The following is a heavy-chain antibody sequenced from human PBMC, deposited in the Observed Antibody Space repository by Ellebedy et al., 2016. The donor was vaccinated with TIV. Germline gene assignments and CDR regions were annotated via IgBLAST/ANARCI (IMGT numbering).Heavy chain of an antibody. D-gene: IGHD3-22*01. V-gene: IGHV5-51*01. Sequence: GESLKIYCKGSGYNFSTYWIGRVRQMHVKGLEWKGIIYPDDSDTRYSPSFQGQVTMSADKSVTPAYLQWSSLKASDTALYYCTKSGYDADMRKYYFDSWGPGTLVTVSS. CDR2: IYPDDSDT. CDR1: GYNFSTYW. J-gene: IGHJ4*02. CDR3: TKSGYDADMRKYYFDS.